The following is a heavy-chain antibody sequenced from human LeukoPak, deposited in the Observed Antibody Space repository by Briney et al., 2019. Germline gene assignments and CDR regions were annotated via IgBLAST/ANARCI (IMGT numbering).Heavy chain of an antibody. D-gene: IGHD3-22*01. CDR1: GGSISSYS. V-gene: IGHV4-59*08. CDR3: ARLGYYDSSGYYDY. Sequence: SETLSLTCTVSGGSISSYSWSWIRQPPGKGLEWIGYIYYSGSTNYNPSLKSRVTISVDTSKNQFSLKLSSVTAADTAVYYCARLGYYDSSGYYDYWGQGTLVTVSS. CDR2: IYYSGST. J-gene: IGHJ4*02.